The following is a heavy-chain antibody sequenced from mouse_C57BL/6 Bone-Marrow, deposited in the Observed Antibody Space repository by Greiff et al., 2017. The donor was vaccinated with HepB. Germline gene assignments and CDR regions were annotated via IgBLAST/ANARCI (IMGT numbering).Heavy chain of an antibody. Sequence: DVKLVESGGGLVQPKGSLKLSCAASGFSFNTYAMNWVRQAPGKGLEWVARIRSKSNNYATYYADSVKDRFTISRDDSESMLYLQMNNLKTEDTAMYYCVRAYGSSYAMDYWGQGTSVTVSS. V-gene: IGHV10-1*01. CDR3: VRAYGSSYAMDY. CDR1: GFSFNTYA. CDR2: IRSKSNNYAT. J-gene: IGHJ4*01. D-gene: IGHD1-1*01.